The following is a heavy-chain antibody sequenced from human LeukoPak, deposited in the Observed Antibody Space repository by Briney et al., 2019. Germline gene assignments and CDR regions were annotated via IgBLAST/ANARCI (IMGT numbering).Heavy chain of an antibody. CDR3: AKVIRENYGNFDY. CDR1: GFTFSSYS. Sequence: GGSLRLSCAASGFTFSSYSMSWVRQAPGKGLEWVSAISGSGGSTYYADSVKGRFTISRDNSKNTLYLQMNSLRAEDTAVYYCAKVIRENYGNFDYWGQGALVTVSS. J-gene: IGHJ4*02. CDR2: ISGSGGST. V-gene: IGHV3-23*01. D-gene: IGHD1-7*01.